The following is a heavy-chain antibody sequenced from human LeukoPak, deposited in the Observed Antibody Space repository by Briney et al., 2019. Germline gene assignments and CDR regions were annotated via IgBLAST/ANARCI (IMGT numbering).Heavy chain of an antibody. V-gene: IGHV3-30*18. CDR3: AKDEVVPSYYYMDV. CDR2: ISYDGSNK. Sequence: PGRSLRLSCAASGFTFSSYGMHWVRQAPGKGLEWVAVISYDGSNKYYADSVKGRFTISRDNSKNTLYLQMNSLRAEDTAVYYCAKDEVVPSYYYMDVWGKGTTVTVSS. J-gene: IGHJ6*03. D-gene: IGHD2-2*01. CDR1: GFTFSSYG.